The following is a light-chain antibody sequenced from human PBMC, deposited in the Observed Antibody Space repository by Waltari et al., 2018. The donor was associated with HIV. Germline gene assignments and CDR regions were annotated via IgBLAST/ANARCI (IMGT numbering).Light chain of an antibody. CDR2: DVN. V-gene: IGLV2-11*01. CDR1: SSDVGGYNY. J-gene: IGLJ2*01. CDR3: QSYDSSLSGVI. Sequence: QSALTQPRSVSGSPGQSVTISCTGTSSDVGGYNYVSWYQHHPNKGPKLLIYDVNKRPSGVPDRFSGSKSGNTASLTISGLQAEDEADYFCQSYDSSLSGVIFGGGTKLTVL.